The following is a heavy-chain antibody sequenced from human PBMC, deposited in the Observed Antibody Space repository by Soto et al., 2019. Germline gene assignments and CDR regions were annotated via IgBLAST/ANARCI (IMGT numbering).Heavy chain of an antibody. CDR3: ATVSLWFGESINYYYGMDV. J-gene: IGHJ6*02. V-gene: IGHV1-24*01. CDR2: FDPEDGET. D-gene: IGHD3-10*01. CDR1: GYTLTELS. Sequence: ASVKVSCKVSGYTLTELSMHWVRQAPGKVLEWMGGFDPEDGETIYAQKFQGRVTMTEDTSTDTAYMELSSLRSEDTAVYYCATVSLWFGESINYYYGMDVWGQGTTVTVSS.